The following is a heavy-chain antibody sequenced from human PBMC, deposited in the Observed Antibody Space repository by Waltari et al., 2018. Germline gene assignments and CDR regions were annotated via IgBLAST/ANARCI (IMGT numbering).Heavy chain of an antibody. J-gene: IGHJ6*03. V-gene: IGHV1-2*02. Sequence: QVQLVQSGAEVKKPGASVKVSCKASGYTFTGYYMHWVRQAPGQGLEWMGWINPNSGGTNYAQKFQGRVTMTRDTSISTAYMELSRLRSDDTAVYYCARDHSSSWNYYYYMDVWCKGTTVTVSS. D-gene: IGHD6-13*01. CDR2: INPNSGGT. CDR1: GYTFTGYY. CDR3: ARDHSSSWNYYYYMDV.